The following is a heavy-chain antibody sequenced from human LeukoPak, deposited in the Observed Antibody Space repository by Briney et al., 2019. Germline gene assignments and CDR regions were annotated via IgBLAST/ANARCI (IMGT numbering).Heavy chain of an antibody. D-gene: IGHD4-17*01. Sequence: PGRSLRLSCAASGFTFSSYGMHWVRQAPGKGLEWVAVIWYDGSNKYYADSVKGRFTISRDNSENTLYLQMNSLRAEDTAVYYCAKAIGGDYGYFDLWGRGTLVTVSS. CDR2: IWYDGSNK. CDR3: AKAIGGDYGYFDL. J-gene: IGHJ2*01. V-gene: IGHV3-33*06. CDR1: GFTFSSYG.